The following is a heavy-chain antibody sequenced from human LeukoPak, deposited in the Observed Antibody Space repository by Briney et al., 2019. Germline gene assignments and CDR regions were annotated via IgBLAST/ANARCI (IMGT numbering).Heavy chain of an antibody. V-gene: IGHV4-39*01. Sequence: PSETLSLTCTVSGGSVNKGPHYWGWIRQPPGKGLEWIGSILYSGNTYYNASPKSRVTISVDTSKNQFSLRLSSVTAADRAVYYCARHEGSYFDKSGYTFEYWGQGIVVTVSS. CDR1: GGSVNKGPHY. D-gene: IGHD3-22*01. J-gene: IGHJ4*02. CDR2: ILYSGNT. CDR3: ARHEGSYFDKSGYTFEY.